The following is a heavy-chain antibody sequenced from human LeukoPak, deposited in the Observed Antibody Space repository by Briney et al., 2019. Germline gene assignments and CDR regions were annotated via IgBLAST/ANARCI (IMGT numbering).Heavy chain of an antibody. CDR2: ISTSSSYI. CDR1: GFTFSIYE. V-gene: IGHV3-21*01. D-gene: IGHD2-15*01. J-gene: IGHJ5*02. CDR3: ARGADGVSSNSRGWFDP. Sequence: GGSLRLSCAASGFTFSIYEMNWVRRAPGKGLEWVSSISTSSSYIYYADSVRGRFTISRDNAKNSLYLQMNSLRAEDTAVYSCARGADGVSSNSRGWFDPWGQGTLVTVSS.